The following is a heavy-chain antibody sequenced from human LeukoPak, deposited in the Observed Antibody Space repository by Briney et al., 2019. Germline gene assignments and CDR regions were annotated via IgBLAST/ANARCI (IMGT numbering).Heavy chain of an antibody. CDR2: IYYSGST. CDR1: GGSISSGGYY. D-gene: IGHD3-3*01. CDR3: ARAQSGYYADY. J-gene: IGHJ4*02. Sequence: PSETLSLTCTVSGGSISSGGYYWCWIRQHPGKGLEWIGYIYYSGSTYYNPSLKSRVTISVDTSKNQFSLKLSSVTAADTAVYYCARAQSGYYADYWGQGTLVTVSS. V-gene: IGHV4-31*03.